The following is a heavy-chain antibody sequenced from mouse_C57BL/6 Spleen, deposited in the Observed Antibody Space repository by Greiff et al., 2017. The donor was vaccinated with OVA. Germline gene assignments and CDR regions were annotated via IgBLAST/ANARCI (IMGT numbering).Heavy chain of an antibody. CDR2: IDPADGEP. D-gene: IGHD2-2*01. CDR1: GFNIKDYY. V-gene: IGHV14-2*01. J-gene: IGHJ2*01. Sequence: VQLQQSGAELVKPGASVKLSCTASGFNIKDYYMHWVKQRTEQGLEWIGRIDPADGEPKSAPKFQGKATITADTSSHTAYLQLSSLTSEYTAVFYGARERVREGYIDYGGKGNTLTVAS. CDR3: ARERVREGYIDY.